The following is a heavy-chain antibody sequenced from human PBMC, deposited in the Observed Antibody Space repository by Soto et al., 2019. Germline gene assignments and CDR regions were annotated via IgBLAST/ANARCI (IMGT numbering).Heavy chain of an antibody. J-gene: IGHJ2*01. D-gene: IGHD5-18*01. CDR1: GFTFSSYA. CDR2: ISYDGSNK. V-gene: IGHV3-30-3*01. Sequence: LRLSCAASGFTFSSYAMHWVRQAPGKGLEWVAVISYDGSNKYYADSVKGRFTISRDNSKNTPYLQMNSLRAEDTAVYYCARDPLWGTAMVLWYFDLWGRGTLVTVSS. CDR3: ARDPLWGTAMVLWYFDL.